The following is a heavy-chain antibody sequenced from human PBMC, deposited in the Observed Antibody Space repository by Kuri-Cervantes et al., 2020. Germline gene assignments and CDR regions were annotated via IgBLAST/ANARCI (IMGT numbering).Heavy chain of an antibody. Sequence: GGSLRLSCAASGFTFSDYYMNWIRQAPGKGLEWVSYISSSSNTIYYADSVKGRFTVSRDNAKNSLYLKMNSLRVEDKAVYYCARGEGAGYWGQGTLVTVSS. CDR1: GFTFSDYY. CDR3: ARGEGAGY. V-gene: IGHV3-11*01. D-gene: IGHD3-10*01. CDR2: ISSSSNTI. J-gene: IGHJ4*02.